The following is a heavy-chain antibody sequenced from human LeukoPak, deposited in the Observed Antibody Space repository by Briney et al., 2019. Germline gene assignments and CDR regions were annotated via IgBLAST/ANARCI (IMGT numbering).Heavy chain of an antibody. CDR2: IWYDGSSK. D-gene: IGHD3-22*01. Sequence: GGSLRLSCAASGFTFSSYGMHWVRQAPGKGLEWVAVIWYDGSSKYYADSVKGRFTISRDNSKNTLYLQMNSLRAEDTAVYYCAKDPSFYDSSGYSSSYFDYWGQGTLVTVSS. V-gene: IGHV3-33*06. CDR1: GFTFSSYG. J-gene: IGHJ4*02. CDR3: AKDPSFYDSSGYSSSYFDY.